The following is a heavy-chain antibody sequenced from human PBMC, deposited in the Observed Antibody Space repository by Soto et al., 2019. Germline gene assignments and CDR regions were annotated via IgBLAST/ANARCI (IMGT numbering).Heavy chain of an antibody. J-gene: IGHJ4*02. D-gene: IGHD3-10*01. CDR2: ISYDGSNK. V-gene: IGHV3-30-3*01. CDR3: ARDPRPPAILWFGEFDY. CDR1: GFTFSSYA. Sequence: GGSLRLSCAASGFTFSSYAMHWVRQAPGKGLEWGAVISYDGSNKCYADSVKGRFTISRDNSKNTLYLQMNSLRAEDTAVYYCARDPRPPAILWFGEFDYWGQGTLVTVSS.